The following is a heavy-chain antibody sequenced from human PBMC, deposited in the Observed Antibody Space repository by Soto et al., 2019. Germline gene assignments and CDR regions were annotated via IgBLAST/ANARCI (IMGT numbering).Heavy chain of an antibody. D-gene: IGHD4-17*01. CDR3: ARRRCPTKLQCHLAY. Sequence: GESLKISCKGSGYSFSIYWIGWVRQMPGKGLEWMGIIYPGDSDTRYSPSFQGQVTISADKSISTAYLQWSSLKASDTAMFYCARRRCPTKLQCHLAYWGQGTLVTVSS. CDR1: GYSFSIYW. CDR2: IYPGDSDT. J-gene: IGHJ4*02. V-gene: IGHV5-51*01.